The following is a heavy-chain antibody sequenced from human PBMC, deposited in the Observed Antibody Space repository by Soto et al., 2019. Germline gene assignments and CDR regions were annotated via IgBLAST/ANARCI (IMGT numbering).Heavy chain of an antibody. V-gene: IGHV4-59*01. CDR1: GGSISNDY. Sequence: SETLSLTCTVSGGSISNDYWSWIRQPPGKGLEWIGYISYSGSTNYNPSLKSRVTISVDTSKNQFSLRLSSVTAADTAVYYCARDTPEKWFDPCGQGTLVTVSS. CDR3: ARDTPEKWFDP. CDR2: ISYSGST. J-gene: IGHJ5*02.